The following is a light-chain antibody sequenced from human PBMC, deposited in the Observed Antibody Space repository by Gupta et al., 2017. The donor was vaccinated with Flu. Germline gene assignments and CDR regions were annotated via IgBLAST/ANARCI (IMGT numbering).Light chain of an antibody. CDR1: QSVAGN. J-gene: IGKJ1*01. Sequence: IVMTQSPATLSVSPGERVPLSCRASQSVAGNLAWYQQKPGQTPRLVIYGASARATDIPARFSGSGSGTEFTLTISGLQSEDFADYYCQQYRTWPGTFGQGTNVEI. V-gene: IGKV3-15*01. CDR3: QQYRTWPGT. CDR2: GAS.